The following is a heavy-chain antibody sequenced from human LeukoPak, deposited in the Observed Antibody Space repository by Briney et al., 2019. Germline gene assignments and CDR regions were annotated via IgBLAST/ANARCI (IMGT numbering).Heavy chain of an antibody. Sequence: GGSLRLSCAASGFTFSSYAMHWVRQAPGKGLDYVSAISSNGGSTFYANSVKGRFTISRDNSKNTLYLQMGSLRPDDMAVYYCASMVRDYFEYWGQGTLVTVSS. CDR2: ISSNGGST. V-gene: IGHV3-64*01. CDR3: ASMVRDYFEY. D-gene: IGHD3-10*01. J-gene: IGHJ4*02. CDR1: GFTFSSYA.